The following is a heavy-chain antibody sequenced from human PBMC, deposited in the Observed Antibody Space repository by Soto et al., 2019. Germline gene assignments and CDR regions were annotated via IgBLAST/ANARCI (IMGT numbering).Heavy chain of an antibody. J-gene: IGHJ4*02. V-gene: IGHV3-74*01. Sequence: EVQLVESGGGLVQPGGSLRLSCAASGFTFSSYWMHWVRQAPGKGLVWVSRINSDGSSTSYADSVKGRFTISRDNAKNTLYLQMNSLRAEDTAVYYCARVGDVLRFLEWLPNFDYWGQGTLVTVSS. CDR2: INSDGSST. CDR3: ARVGDVLRFLEWLPNFDY. CDR1: GFTFSSYW. D-gene: IGHD3-3*01.